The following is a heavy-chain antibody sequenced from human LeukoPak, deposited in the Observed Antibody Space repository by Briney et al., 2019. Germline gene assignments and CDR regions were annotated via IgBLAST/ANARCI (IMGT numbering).Heavy chain of an antibody. D-gene: IGHD6-13*01. Sequence: GASVKVPCKASGYTFTSYAMHWVRQAPGQRLEWMGWINAGNGNTKYSQKFQGRVTITRDTSASTAYMELSSLRSEDTAVYYCARVGGSSWFYYFDYWGQGTLVTVSS. CDR1: GYTFTSYA. J-gene: IGHJ4*02. CDR2: INAGNGNT. V-gene: IGHV1-3*01. CDR3: ARVGGSSWFYYFDY.